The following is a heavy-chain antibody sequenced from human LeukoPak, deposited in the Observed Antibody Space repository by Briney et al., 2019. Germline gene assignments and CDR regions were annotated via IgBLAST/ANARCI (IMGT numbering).Heavy chain of an antibody. D-gene: IGHD3-22*01. CDR3: TRHYYDPHDY. J-gene: IGHJ4*02. CDR2: IRSKGNNYAT. CDR1: GFTFSGSA. Sequence: AGGSLRLSCAASGFTFSGSAMHWVRQASGKRLEWVGRIRSKGNNYATAYAASVKGRFTISRDDSKNTAYLQMNSLKTEDTAVYYCTRHYYDPHDYWGQGTLVTVSS. V-gene: IGHV3-73*01.